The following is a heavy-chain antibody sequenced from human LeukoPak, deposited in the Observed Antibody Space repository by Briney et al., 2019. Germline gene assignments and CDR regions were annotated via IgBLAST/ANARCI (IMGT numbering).Heavy chain of an antibody. J-gene: IGHJ5*02. CDR3: AREDYDFWSGYHRGFDP. V-gene: IGHV3-74*01. Sequence: PGGSLRLSCAASGFTFSSYWMHWVRQAPGKGLVWVSRINSDGSSTSYADSVKGRFTISRDNAKNTLYLQMNSLRAEDTAAYYCAREDYDFWSGYHRGFDPWGQGTLVTVSS. CDR1: GFTFSSYW. CDR2: INSDGSST. D-gene: IGHD3-3*01.